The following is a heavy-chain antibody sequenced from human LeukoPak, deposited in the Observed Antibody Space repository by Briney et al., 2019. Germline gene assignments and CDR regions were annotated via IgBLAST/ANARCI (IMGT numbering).Heavy chain of an antibody. CDR1: GFAFGSYA. J-gene: IGHJ4*02. D-gene: IGHD3-16*01. CDR2: ISHDGDNT. Sequence: PGGSLRLSCEASGFAFGSYAMHWVRQAPGRGLEWVAVISHDGDNTNSGESVRGRFTLSRDNLKNTLYLQMNSLRAEDTAVYYCARHRGISTRDFEYWGRGTLVTVSS. V-gene: IGHV3-30-3*01. CDR3: ARHRGISTRDFEY.